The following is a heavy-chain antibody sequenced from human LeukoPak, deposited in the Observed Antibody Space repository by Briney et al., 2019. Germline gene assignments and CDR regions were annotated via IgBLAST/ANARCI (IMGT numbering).Heavy chain of an antibody. J-gene: IGHJ4*02. CDR3: ARDKSRELPDY. V-gene: IGHV3-21*01. D-gene: IGHD1-26*01. Sequence: GGSLRLSCAASGFTFSSYSMNWVRQAPGKGLEWVSSISSSSSYIYYADSVKGRFTISRDNAKNSLYLQMNSLSAEDTAVYYCARDKSRELPDYWGQGTLVTVSS. CDR1: GFTFSSYS. CDR2: ISSSSSYI.